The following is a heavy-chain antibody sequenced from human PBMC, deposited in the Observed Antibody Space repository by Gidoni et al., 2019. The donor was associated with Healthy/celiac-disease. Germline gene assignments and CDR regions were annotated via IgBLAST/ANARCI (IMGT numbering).Heavy chain of an antibody. CDR3: ARFSGSYFGYFDY. J-gene: IGHJ4*02. V-gene: IGHV3-33*08. D-gene: IGHD1-26*01. Sequence: QMQLGESGGGVVQPGRSLRLSCAASGFTFSSYGMHWVRQAPGKGLEWLAVIWYDGSNKYYADSVKGRFTISRDNSKNTLYLQMNSLRAEDTAVYYCARFSGSYFGYFDYWGQGTLVTVSS. CDR2: IWYDGSNK. CDR1: GFTFSSYG.